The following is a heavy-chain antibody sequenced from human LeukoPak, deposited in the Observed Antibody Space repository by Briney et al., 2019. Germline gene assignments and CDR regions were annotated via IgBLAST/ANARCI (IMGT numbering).Heavy chain of an antibody. CDR3: ASSQLWFGEYYYFNY. CDR2: ISSSGSTI. D-gene: IGHD3-10*01. V-gene: IGHV3-11*01. CDR1: GFTFSDYY. J-gene: IGHJ4*02. Sequence: GGSLRLSCAASGFTFSDYYMSWIRQAPGKGLEWVSYISSSGSTIYYADSVKGRFTISRDNAKNSLYLQMNSLRAEDTAVYYCASSQLWFGEYYYFNYWGQGTLVTVSS.